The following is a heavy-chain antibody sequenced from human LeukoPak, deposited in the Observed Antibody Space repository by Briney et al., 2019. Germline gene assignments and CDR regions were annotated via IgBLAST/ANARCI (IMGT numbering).Heavy chain of an antibody. CDR1: GFTFSSYG. CDR3: ARDNSVRDEAWWFNP. D-gene: IGHD5-24*01. Sequence: GGSLRLSCAASGFTFSSYGMHWVRQAPGKGLEWVAFIRYDDSNKYYADSVKGRFTISRDNSKNTLYLQMNSLRGEDTAVYYCARDNSVRDEAWWFNPWGQGTLVTVSS. CDR2: IRYDDSNK. J-gene: IGHJ5*02. V-gene: IGHV3-30*02.